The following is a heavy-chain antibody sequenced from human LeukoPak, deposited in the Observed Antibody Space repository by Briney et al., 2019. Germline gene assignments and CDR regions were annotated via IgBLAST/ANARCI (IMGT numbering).Heavy chain of an antibody. V-gene: IGHV5-51*01. CDR1: GCRFTSYW. J-gene: IGHJ4*02. CDR2: IYPGDSDT. Sequence: GESLKISCKGSGCRFTSYWIGWVRQMPGKGLEWMGIIYPGDSDTRYSPPFQGQVTISADKSISTAYLQWSSLKASDTAMYYCARLVVVTAPFNYWGQGTLVTVSS. D-gene: IGHD2-21*02. CDR3: ARLVVVTAPFNY.